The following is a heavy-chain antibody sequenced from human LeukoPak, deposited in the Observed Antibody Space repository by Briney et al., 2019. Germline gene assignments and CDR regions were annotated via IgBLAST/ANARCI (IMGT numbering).Heavy chain of an antibody. D-gene: IGHD1-26*01. CDR2: IIPIFGTS. CDR3: ASGTAYSGSYYFDH. Sequence: SVTVSCKASGGIFSSFAINWVRQAPGQGLEWMGGIIPIFGTSNYAQKFQGRVTITTDESTSTAYMELSSLRSEDTAVYYCASGTAYSGSYYFDHWGQGTLVTVSS. CDR1: GGIFSSFA. V-gene: IGHV1-69*05. J-gene: IGHJ4*02.